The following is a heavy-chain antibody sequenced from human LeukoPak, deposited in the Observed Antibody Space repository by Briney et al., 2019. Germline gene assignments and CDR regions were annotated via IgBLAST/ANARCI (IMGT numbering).Heavy chain of an antibody. D-gene: IGHD6-13*01. Sequence: GASVKVSCKASGYTFTSYGISWVRQAPGQGLEWMGWISAYNGNTNYAQKLQGRVTMTTDTSTSTAYMELRSLRSDDTAVYYCARDPTSAAPYYFDYWGQGTLVTVSS. CDR3: ARDPTSAAPYYFDY. CDR1: GYTFTSYG. V-gene: IGHV1-18*01. CDR2: ISAYNGNT. J-gene: IGHJ4*02.